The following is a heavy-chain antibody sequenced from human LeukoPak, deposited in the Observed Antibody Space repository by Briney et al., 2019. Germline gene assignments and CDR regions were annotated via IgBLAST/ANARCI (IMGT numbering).Heavy chain of an antibody. V-gene: IGHV4-4*07. D-gene: IGHD5-12*01. Sequence: KPSKTLSLTCTVSGGSISSYYWSWIRQPAGKGLEWIGRIYTSGSTNYNPSLKSRVTMSVDTSKNQFSLKLSSVTAADTAVYYCAREYGADSGYDWDFDYWGQGTLVTVSS. J-gene: IGHJ4*02. CDR3: AREYGADSGYDWDFDY. CDR2: IYTSGST. CDR1: GGSISSYY.